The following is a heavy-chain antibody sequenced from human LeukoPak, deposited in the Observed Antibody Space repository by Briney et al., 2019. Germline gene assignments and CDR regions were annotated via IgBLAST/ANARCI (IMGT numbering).Heavy chain of an antibody. V-gene: IGHV1-46*01. D-gene: IGHD4-17*01. CDR1: GYTFTSYY. CDR3: ARDVDYGDYPYYFDY. CDR2: INPSGGST. Sequence: ASVKVSCKASGYTFTSYYMHWVRQAPGQGLEWMGIINPSGGSTSYAQKFQGRVTMTRDTSTSTVYMELSSLGSEDTAVYYCARDVDYGDYPYYFDYWGQGTLVTVSS. J-gene: IGHJ4*02.